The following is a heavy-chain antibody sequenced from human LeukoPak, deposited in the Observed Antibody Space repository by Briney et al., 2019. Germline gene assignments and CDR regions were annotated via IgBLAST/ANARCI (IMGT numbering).Heavy chain of an antibody. CDR2: INHSGST. J-gene: IGHJ6*02. CDR3: TRGPYGSGSRPYGMDF. V-gene: IGHV4-34*01. CDR1: GGSFSGYY. D-gene: IGHD3-10*01. Sequence: SETLSLTCAVYGGSFSGYYWSWIRQPPGEGLEWIGEINHSGSTNYNPSLKSRVTISVDTSKNQFSLKLRSVTAADPAVYYCTRGPYGSGSRPYGMDFWGQGTTVTVSS.